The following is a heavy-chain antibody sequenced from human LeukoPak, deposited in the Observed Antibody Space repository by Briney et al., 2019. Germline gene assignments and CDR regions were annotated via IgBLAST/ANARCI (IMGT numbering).Heavy chain of an antibody. CDR1: GGSISSGGYY. J-gene: IGHJ5*02. D-gene: IGHD6-6*01. CDR2: IYYSGST. Sequence: SETLSLTCTVSGGSISSGGYYWIWIRQPPGKGLEWIGYIYYSGSTYYNPAIKSRVTISVDAYKNQISLKLNSVTAADTAVYYCARKYSSSPLGFDPWGQGTLVTVSS. CDR3: ARKYSSSPLGFDP. V-gene: IGHV4-31*03.